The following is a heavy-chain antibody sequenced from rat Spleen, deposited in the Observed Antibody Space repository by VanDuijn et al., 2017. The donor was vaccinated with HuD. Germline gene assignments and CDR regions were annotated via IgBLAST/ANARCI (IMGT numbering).Heavy chain of an antibody. V-gene: IGHV5S13*01. CDR1: GFTFSDYD. CDR2: ISTEGTNT. J-gene: IGHJ3*01. CDR3: ARHGGLRNWFAY. D-gene: IGHD4-1*01. Sequence: EVQLVESGGGLVQPGKSLKLSCAASGFTFSDYDMAWVRQAPTRGLEWIASISTEGTNTYYRDSVKGRFTISRDDAKSTQFLLMDSLRSEDTATYYCARHGGLRNWFAYWGQGTLLTVSS.